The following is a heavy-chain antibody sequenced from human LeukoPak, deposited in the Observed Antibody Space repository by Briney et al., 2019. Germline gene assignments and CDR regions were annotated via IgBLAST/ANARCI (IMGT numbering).Heavy chain of an antibody. Sequence: GGSLRLSCAASGFTFRSYAMSWVRQATGKGLEWVSSISGSGGSTYYADSVKGRFTISRDNSKNTLYLQMNSLRAEDTAVYYCAKDLGDGYNPSDYWGQGTLVTVSS. J-gene: IGHJ4*02. CDR3: AKDLGDGYNPSDY. D-gene: IGHD5-24*01. V-gene: IGHV3-23*01. CDR2: ISGSGGST. CDR1: GFTFRSYA.